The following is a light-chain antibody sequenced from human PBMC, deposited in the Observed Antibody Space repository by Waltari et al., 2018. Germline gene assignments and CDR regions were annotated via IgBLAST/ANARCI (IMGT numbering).Light chain of an antibody. V-gene: IGKV3-20*01. CDR3: QHYVRLPAT. Sequence: SCRAGQNVRGSLARYQQKAGQAPRLLIYGGSSRATGIPDRFSGGGSGTDFSLTISRLEPEDFAVYYCQHYVRLPATFGQGTKVEI. J-gene: IGKJ1*01. CDR2: GGS. CDR1: QNVRGS.